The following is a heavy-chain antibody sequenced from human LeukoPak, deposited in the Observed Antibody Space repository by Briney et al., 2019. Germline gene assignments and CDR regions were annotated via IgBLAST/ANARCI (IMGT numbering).Heavy chain of an antibody. J-gene: IGHJ4*02. Sequence: GGSLRLSCAASGFTFSSYAMSWVRQAPGKGLEWVSTISGSGISTYFADSVKGRFTISRDNSRNTLFLQMNSLRAEDTALFYCAKGDKNILTGYYNSLDSWGQGTLVTVSS. D-gene: IGHD3-9*01. V-gene: IGHV3-23*01. CDR3: AKGDKNILTGYYNSLDS. CDR2: ISGSGIST. CDR1: GFTFSSYA.